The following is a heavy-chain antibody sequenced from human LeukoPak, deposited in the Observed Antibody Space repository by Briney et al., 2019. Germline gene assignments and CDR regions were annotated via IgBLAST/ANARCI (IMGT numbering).Heavy chain of an antibody. V-gene: IGHV5-51*01. CDR2: IYPGDSDT. Sequence: GESLKISCKGSGCSFTSYWIGWVRQMPGKGLEWMGIIYPGDSDTRYSPSFQGQVTISADKSISTAYLQWSSLKASDTAMYYCARKGESYDSSGYYYNWFDPWGQGTLDTVSS. J-gene: IGHJ5*02. CDR3: ARKGESYDSSGYYYNWFDP. D-gene: IGHD3-22*01. CDR1: GCSFTSYW.